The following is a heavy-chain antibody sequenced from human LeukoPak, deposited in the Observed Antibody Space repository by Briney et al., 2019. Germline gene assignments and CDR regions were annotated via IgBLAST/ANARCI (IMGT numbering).Heavy chain of an antibody. CDR2: ISSSGSTI. Sequence: GGSLRLSCAASGFTFSSYSMNWVRQAPGKGLEWVSYISSSGSTIYYADSVKGRFTISRDNAKNSLYLQMNSPRAEDTAVYYCAELGITMIGGVWGKGTTVTISS. CDR1: GFTFSSYS. D-gene: IGHD3-10*02. V-gene: IGHV3-48*04. J-gene: IGHJ6*04. CDR3: AELGITMIGGV.